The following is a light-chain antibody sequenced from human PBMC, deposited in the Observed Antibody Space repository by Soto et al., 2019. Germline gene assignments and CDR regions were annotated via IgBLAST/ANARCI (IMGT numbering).Light chain of an antibody. V-gene: IGKV1-5*01. CDR3: QQYDSYAWT. CDR1: QSISSW. J-gene: IGKJ1*01. CDR2: DAS. Sequence: DIQMTQSPSTLSASVGDRVTITCRASQSISSWLAWYQQKPGKAPKLLIYDASSLESGVPSRFSGSGSGTEFTLTISSLQTDDFASYYCQQYDSYAWTFGQGIKVEIK.